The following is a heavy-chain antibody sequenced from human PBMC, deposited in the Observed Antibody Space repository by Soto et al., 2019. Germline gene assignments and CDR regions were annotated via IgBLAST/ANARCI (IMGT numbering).Heavy chain of an antibody. D-gene: IGHD3-3*01. V-gene: IGHV4-39*01. J-gene: IGHJ5*02. CDR1: CGSISSSSYY. Sequence: SETLSLTCTVSCGSISSSSYYWGWIRQPPGKGLEWIGSIYYSGSTYYNPSLKSRVTISVDTSKNQFSLKLSSVTAADTAVYYCASLLDYDLYNWFDPWGQGTLVTVSS. CDR3: ASLLDYDLYNWFDP. CDR2: IYYSGST.